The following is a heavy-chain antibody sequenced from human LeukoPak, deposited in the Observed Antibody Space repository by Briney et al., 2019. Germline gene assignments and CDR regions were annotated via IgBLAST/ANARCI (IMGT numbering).Heavy chain of an antibody. CDR3: ARSGSSTSPYRD. Sequence: GESLKISCKGSGYSFTSYWITWVRQMPGKGLEWMGRIDPSDSYTNYSPSFQGHVTISADKSISTAYLPCSSLKASDTAMYYCARSGSSTSPYRDWGQGTMVTVSS. D-gene: IGHD2-2*02. V-gene: IGHV5-10-1*01. CDR1: GYSFTSYW. CDR2: IDPSDSYT. J-gene: IGHJ3*01.